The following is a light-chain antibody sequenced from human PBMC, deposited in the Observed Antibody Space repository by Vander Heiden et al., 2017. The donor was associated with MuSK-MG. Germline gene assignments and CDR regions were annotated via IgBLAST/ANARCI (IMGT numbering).Light chain of an antibody. CDR2: ESS. Sequence: IQMTQSPSSLSASVGDGVTITCRASQSISSYLNWYQHKPGRAPKILIYESSRIQSGVPPRFSGSGSGTDFTLTISSLQHEDCATYYCQQSYSTPWYSFGQGTKVEIK. CDR3: QQSYSTPWYS. CDR1: QSISSY. V-gene: IGKV1-39*01. J-gene: IGKJ2*01.